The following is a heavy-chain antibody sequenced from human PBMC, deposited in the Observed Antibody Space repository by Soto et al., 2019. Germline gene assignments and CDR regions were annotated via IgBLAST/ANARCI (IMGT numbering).Heavy chain of an antibody. CDR2: IYSGGST. Sequence: TGGSLRLSCAASGFTVSSNYMSWVRQAPGKGLEWVSVIYSGGSTYYADSVKGRFTISRDNSKNTLYLQMNSLRAEDTSVYYCARDEFLEWEYGMDVWGQGTTVTVSS. D-gene: IGHD3-3*01. CDR1: GFTVSSNY. J-gene: IGHJ6*02. CDR3: ARDEFLEWEYGMDV. V-gene: IGHV3-66*01.